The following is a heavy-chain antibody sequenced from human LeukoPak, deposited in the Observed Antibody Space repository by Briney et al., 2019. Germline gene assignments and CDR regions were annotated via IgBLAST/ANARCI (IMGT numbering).Heavy chain of an antibody. CDR1: GFTFSNYW. J-gene: IGHJ4*02. CDR3: ARGHYGLDC. V-gene: IGHV3-7*01. CDR2: IKEDGSEK. D-gene: IGHD4-17*01. Sequence: RPGGSLRLSCAASGFTFSNYWISWVRQAPGKGLEWVANIKEDGSEKYYVDSVKGRFTLSRDNAKNSPYLQMNSLRAEDTAVYYCARGHYGLDCWGQGTLVIVSS.